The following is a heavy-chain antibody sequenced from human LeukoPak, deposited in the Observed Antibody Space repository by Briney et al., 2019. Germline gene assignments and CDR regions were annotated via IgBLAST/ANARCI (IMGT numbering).Heavy chain of an antibody. J-gene: IGHJ5*02. CDR3: AKRPRRYDFWSGYYH. D-gene: IGHD3-3*01. CDR1: GFTFSSYA. CDR2: ISGSGGST. V-gene: IGHV3-23*01. Sequence: GGSLRLSCAASGFTFSSYAMSWVRQAPGKGLEWVSAISGSGGSTYYADSVKGRFTISRDNSKNTLYLQMNSLRAEDTAVYYCAKRPRRYDFWSGYYHWGQGTLVTVSS.